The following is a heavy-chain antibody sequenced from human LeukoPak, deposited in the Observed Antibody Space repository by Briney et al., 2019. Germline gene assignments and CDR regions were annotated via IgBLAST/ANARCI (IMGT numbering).Heavy chain of an antibody. V-gene: IGHV3-30*18. Sequence: GGSLRLSCAASGFTFSSYGMHWVRQAPGKGLEWVAVISYDGSNKYYADSVKGRFTISRDNSKNTLYLQMNSLRAEDTAVYYCAKDARWFGEFLYYFDYWGQGTLVTVSS. CDR3: AKDARWFGEFLYYFDY. J-gene: IGHJ4*02. CDR2: ISYDGSNK. D-gene: IGHD3-10*01. CDR1: GFTFSSYG.